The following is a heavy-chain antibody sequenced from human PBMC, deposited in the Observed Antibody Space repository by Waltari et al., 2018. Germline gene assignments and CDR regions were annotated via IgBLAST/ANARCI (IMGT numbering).Heavy chain of an antibody. J-gene: IGHJ5*02. V-gene: IGHV4-38-2*01. CDR3: TRQTLGYCTSAACRRLEA. D-gene: IGHD2-8*02. CDR2: IYHDGTT. Sequence: QVQLQESGPRLVKPSEPLSLTCDVSGYAINSCFYRGWFRPAPEKGLEWIATIYHDGTTFYNPSLTSRVTTSMDTSKNQISLKLKSVTAADTAVYYCTRQTLGYCTSAACRRLEAWGQGTLVTVSS. CDR1: GYAINSCFY.